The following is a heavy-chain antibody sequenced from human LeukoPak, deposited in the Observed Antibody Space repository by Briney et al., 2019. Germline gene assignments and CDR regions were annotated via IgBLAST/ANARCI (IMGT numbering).Heavy chain of an antibody. CDR3: ARDLGQYYDTSDNWFDP. V-gene: IGHV3-23*01. CDR1: GFTFSSYG. J-gene: IGHJ5*02. Sequence: GGTLRLSCAASGFTFSSYGMSWVRQAPGEGLEWVSGISGSGGSTYYADSVKGRFTISRDNSKNSLYLQMNSLRAEDTAVYYCARDLGQYYDTSDNWFDPWGQGTLVTVSS. D-gene: IGHD3-22*01. CDR2: ISGSGGST.